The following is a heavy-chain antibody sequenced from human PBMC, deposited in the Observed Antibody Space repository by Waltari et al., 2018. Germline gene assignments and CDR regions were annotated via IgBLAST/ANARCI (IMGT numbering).Heavy chain of an antibody. CDR3: ARERSGYYFDY. V-gene: IGHV3-30*04. J-gene: IGHJ4*02. D-gene: IGHD3-3*01. Sequence: QVQLVASGGGVVQPGTSLRLSCGASGFQSSSHTMRWVRQAPGKGLEWVAVILYDGSNEDYANSVKGRFTISRDNSKNTLNLEMNSLRSEDTAVYYCARERSGYYFDYWGQGILVTVSP. CDR2: ILYDGSNE. CDR1: GFQSSSHT.